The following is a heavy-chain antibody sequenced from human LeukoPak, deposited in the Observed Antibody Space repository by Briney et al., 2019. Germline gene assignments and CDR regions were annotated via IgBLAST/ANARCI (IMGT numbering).Heavy chain of an antibody. Sequence: ASVKVSCTASGYTFTSYGISWVRQAPGQGLEWMGWISAYNGNTNYAQKLQGRVTMTTDTSTSTAYMELRSLRSDDTAVYYCARDRSGAPSGYYDFWSGYPQTPSFDYWGQGTLVTVSS. J-gene: IGHJ4*02. CDR3: ARDRSGAPSGYYDFWSGYPQTPSFDY. D-gene: IGHD3-3*01. V-gene: IGHV1-18*01. CDR1: GYTFTSYG. CDR2: ISAYNGNT.